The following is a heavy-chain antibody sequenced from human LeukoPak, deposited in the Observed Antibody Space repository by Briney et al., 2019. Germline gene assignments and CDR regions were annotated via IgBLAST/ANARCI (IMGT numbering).Heavy chain of an antibody. CDR2: IDWDDDK. CDR1: GFSLSTSGMC. D-gene: IGHD6-19*01. V-gene: IGHV2-70*11. J-gene: IGHJ4*02. CDR3: ARIRDSSGWGYYFDY. Sequence: SGPTLVNPTQTLTLTCTFSGFSLSTSGMCVSWLRQPPGKALEWLARIDWDDDKYYSTSLRTRLTISKDTSKNQVVLTMTNMDPVDTATYYCARIRDSSGWGYYFDYWGQGTLVTVSS.